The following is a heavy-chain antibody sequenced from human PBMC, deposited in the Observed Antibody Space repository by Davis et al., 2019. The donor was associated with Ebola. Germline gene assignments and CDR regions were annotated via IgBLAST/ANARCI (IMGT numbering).Heavy chain of an antibody. CDR3: ARGAMVRALDYYGMDV. V-gene: IGHV3-7*01. CDR2: IKQDGSEK. Sequence: PGGSLRLSCAASGFTFSSYSMNWVRQAPGKGLEWVANIKQDGSEKYYVDSVKGRFTISRDNAKNSLYLQMNSLRAEDTAVYYCARGAMVRALDYYGMDVWGQGTTVTVSS. D-gene: IGHD3-10*01. CDR1: GFTFSSYS. J-gene: IGHJ6*02.